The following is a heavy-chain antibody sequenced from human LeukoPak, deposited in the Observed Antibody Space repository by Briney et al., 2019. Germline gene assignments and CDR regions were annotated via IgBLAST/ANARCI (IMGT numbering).Heavy chain of an antibody. D-gene: IGHD1-26*01. CDR1: GGSISSSSYY. CDR3: ARGPFSGSYPGAFDI. CDR2: IYYSGST. V-gene: IGHV4-39*07. J-gene: IGHJ3*02. Sequence: SETLSLTCTVSGGSISSSSYYWGWIRQPPGKGLEWIGSIYYSGSTYYNPSLKSRVTISVDTSKNQFSLKLSSVTAADTAVYYCARGPFSGSYPGAFDIWGQGTMVTVSS.